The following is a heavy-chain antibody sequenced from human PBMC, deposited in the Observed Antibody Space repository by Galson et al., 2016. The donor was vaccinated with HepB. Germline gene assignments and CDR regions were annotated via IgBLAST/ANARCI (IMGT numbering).Heavy chain of an antibody. CDR2: IYYSGST. CDR3: ARGGGYGSGSYPLEY. J-gene: IGHJ4*02. CDR1: GGSISSYY. D-gene: IGHD3-10*01. V-gene: IGHV4-59*12. Sequence: LSLTCSVSGGSISSYYWSWIRQPPGKGLEWIGYIYYSGSTYYNPALKSRVTISMDTSKNQFSLRLSSVTAADTAVYYCARGGGYGSGSYPLEYWGQGTLVTVPS.